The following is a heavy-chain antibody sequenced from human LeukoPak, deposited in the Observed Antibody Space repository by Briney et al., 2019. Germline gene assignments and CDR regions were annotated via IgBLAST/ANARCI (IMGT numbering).Heavy chain of an antibody. J-gene: IGHJ4*02. CDR2: MKYDGSEK. D-gene: IGHD5-18*01. V-gene: IGHV3-7*01. Sequence: GGSLRLSCAASGFTFSSYWMSWVRQAPGKGLEWVANMKYDGSEKDYVDSVKGRFTISRDNAKNSLYLQMNSLRAEDTAVYYCAREAGYSYGQQPDYWGQGTLVTVSS. CDR3: AREAGYSYGQQPDY. CDR1: GFTFSSYW.